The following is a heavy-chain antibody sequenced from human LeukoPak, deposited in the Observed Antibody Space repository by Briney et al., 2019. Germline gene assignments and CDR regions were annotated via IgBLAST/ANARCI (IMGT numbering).Heavy chain of an antibody. CDR2: ISFHGRDK. D-gene: IGHD2-15*01. V-gene: IGHV3-30*04. J-gene: IGHJ4*02. CDR3: VRQDCSAGSCYLDY. Sequence: GGSLRLSCAASGFTFNNYAMHWVRQAPGKGLEWMTVISFHGRDKFYADSMKSRLTISRDDSQKTLFMEMNSLRAEDTAVYYCVRQDCSAGSCYLDYWGQGILVTVSS. CDR1: GFTFNNYA.